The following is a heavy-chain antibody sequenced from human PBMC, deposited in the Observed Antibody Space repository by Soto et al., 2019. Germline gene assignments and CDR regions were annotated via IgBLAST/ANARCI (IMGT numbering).Heavy chain of an antibody. V-gene: IGHV3-30-3*01. D-gene: IGHD1-1*01. CDR2: ISYDGSNK. Sequence: QVQLVESGGGVVQPGRSLRLSCAASGFTFSSYAMHWVRQAPGKGLVWVAVISYDGSNKYYADSVKGRFTISRDNSKNTPYLQMNSLRPEDTAVYYCARDRLRYNWNDFPYYYYGMDVWGQGTTVTVSS. CDR3: ARDRLRYNWNDFPYYYYGMDV. J-gene: IGHJ6*02. CDR1: GFTFSSYA.